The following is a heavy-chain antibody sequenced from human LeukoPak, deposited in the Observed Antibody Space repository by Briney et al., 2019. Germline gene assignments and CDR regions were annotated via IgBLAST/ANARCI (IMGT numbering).Heavy chain of an antibody. J-gene: IGHJ6*02. D-gene: IGHD1-1*01. Sequence: SETLSLTCTVSGGSISSSSYYWGWIRQPPGKGLEWIASIYYSGNTYYNPSLKSRVTISVDTSKNQFSLKLSSVTAPDTAVYYCASRSQRERRAEWYYGMDVWGPGTTVTVSS. CDR2: IYYSGNT. V-gene: IGHV4-39*01. CDR3: ASRSQRERRAEWYYGMDV. CDR1: GGSISSSSYY.